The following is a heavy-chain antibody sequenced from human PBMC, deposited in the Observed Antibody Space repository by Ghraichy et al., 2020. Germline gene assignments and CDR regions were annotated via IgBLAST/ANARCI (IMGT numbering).Heavy chain of an antibody. CDR3: ARDVSWFDP. CDR1: GGSISSSY. CDR2: INPSGGP. D-gene: IGHD2/OR15-2a*01. Sequence: SETLSLTCTVSGGSISSSYWSWIRQTAGEGLQWIGRINPSGGPSYNPSFKSRVTMSVDPSKSHLSLKLSAVPAADTAMYYCARDVSWFDPWGQGALVTVSS. J-gene: IGHJ5*02. V-gene: IGHV4-4*07.